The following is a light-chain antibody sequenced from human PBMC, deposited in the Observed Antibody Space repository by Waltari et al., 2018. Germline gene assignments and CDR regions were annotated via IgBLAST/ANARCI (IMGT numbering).Light chain of an antibody. V-gene: IGKV3-15*01. Sequence: EIVMTQSPGTLFASPGERVILSCRARQIVGSNLAWYQQKPGPPPRLLSYRASTRATDIPGTFSGSGSGTGFTLTISSLQSEDFALYYCQQYYNWPRTFGQGTKVEIK. CDR3: QQYYNWPRT. CDR2: RAS. CDR1: QIVGSN. J-gene: IGKJ1*01.